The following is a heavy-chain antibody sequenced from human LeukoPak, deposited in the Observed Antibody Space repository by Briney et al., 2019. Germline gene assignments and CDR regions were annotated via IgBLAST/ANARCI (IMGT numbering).Heavy chain of an antibody. J-gene: IGHJ4*02. D-gene: IGHD6-6*01. Sequence: SETLSLTCSVSGGSISSGDYYWSWIRQPPGKGLEWIVYIYYSGSTYYNPSLKSRVTISVDTSKNQFSLKLSSVTAADTAVYYCARGQQLVDYFDYWGQGTLVTVSS. CDR3: ARGQQLVDYFDY. V-gene: IGHV4-30-4*08. CDR2: IYYSGST. CDR1: GGSISSGDYY.